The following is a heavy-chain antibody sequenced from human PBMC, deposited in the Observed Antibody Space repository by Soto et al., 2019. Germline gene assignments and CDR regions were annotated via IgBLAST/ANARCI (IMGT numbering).Heavy chain of an antibody. V-gene: IGHV1-2*04. CDR1: GYTFTAYY. D-gene: IGHD3-10*01. Sequence: QVQLVQSGAEVRKPGASVKVSCKASGYTFTAYYVHWVRQAPGQGLEWMGWINPNTGGTKYAQKFQGWVTMTRDTPISTAYMELSRLRSDDTAMYYCTKSLNHYGMDVWGQGTTVTVSS. CDR3: TKSLNHYGMDV. J-gene: IGHJ6*02. CDR2: INPNTGGT.